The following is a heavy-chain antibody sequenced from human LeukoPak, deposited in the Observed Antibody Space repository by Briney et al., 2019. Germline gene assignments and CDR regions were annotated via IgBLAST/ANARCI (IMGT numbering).Heavy chain of an antibody. CDR1: GGTISSYY. CDR2: IYTSGST. V-gene: IGHV4-4*07. D-gene: IGHD7-27*01. J-gene: IGHJ4*02. CDR3: ARAKSSLQGECWGCFDY. Sequence: SETLSLTCTVSGGTISSYYWSWIRQPAGKGLEWIGRIYTSGSTNYNPSLKSRVTMSVDTSKNQFSLKLSSVTAADTAVYYCARAKSSLQGECWGCFDYWGQGTLVTVSS.